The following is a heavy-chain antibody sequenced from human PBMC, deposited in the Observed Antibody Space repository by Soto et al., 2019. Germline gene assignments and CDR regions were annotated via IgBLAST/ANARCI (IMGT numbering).Heavy chain of an antibody. CDR2: VYWTGST. V-gene: IGHV4-39*01. Sequence: SETLSLTCSVSGDSITTNVYYWGWIRHPPGKGLQWIGNVYWTGSTFSHPSLTSRVFISVDTSKNEFSLRLTSVTAADTAVYYCARSHYTYGLLIDYWGPGTPVTVSS. CDR3: ARSHYTYGLLIDY. CDR1: GDSITTNVYY. J-gene: IGHJ4*02. D-gene: IGHD2-8*01.